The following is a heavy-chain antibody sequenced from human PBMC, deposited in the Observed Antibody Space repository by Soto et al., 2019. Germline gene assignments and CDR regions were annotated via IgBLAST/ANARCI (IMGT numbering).Heavy chain of an antibody. CDR1: GGSINNYW. CDR2: LHSTGAT. J-gene: IGHJ5*02. Sequence: SETLSLTCTVSGGSINNYWWSWIRQADDKRLEWIGRLHSTGATNYNPSLRSRVTMSVDKSKNQFSLNLASVTAADTAVYYCVRDVPAAGTDWFDPWGQGTLVTVSS. V-gene: IGHV4-4*07. CDR3: VRDVPAAGTDWFDP. D-gene: IGHD6-13*01.